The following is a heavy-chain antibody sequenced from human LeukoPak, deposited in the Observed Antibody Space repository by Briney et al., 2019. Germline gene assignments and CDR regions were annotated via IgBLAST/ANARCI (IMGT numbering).Heavy chain of an antibody. V-gene: IGHV3-9*01. CDR2: ISWNSGSI. CDR3: AKDASSSTTFFDY. D-gene: IGHD4-17*01. J-gene: IGHJ4*02. CDR1: GFTFDDYA. Sequence: GGSLRLSCAASGFTFDDYAMHWVRQAPGKGLEWVSGISWNSGSIGYADSVKGRFTISRDNAKNSLYLQMNSLRAEDTALYYCAKDASSSTTFFDYWGQGTLVTVSS.